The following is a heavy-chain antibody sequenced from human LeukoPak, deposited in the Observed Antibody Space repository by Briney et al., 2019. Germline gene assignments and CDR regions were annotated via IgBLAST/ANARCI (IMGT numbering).Heavy chain of an antibody. Sequence: GGSLRLSCAASGFTFSSYTMNWVRQAPGKGLEWVSSITTSSSYIYYADSMKGRFTISRDNAKNSLYLQMNSLRAEDTAVYYCARDKAVGPTLLDYWGQGILVTVSS. J-gene: IGHJ4*02. CDR1: GFTFSSYT. CDR3: ARDKAVGPTLLDY. D-gene: IGHD1-26*01. CDR2: ITTSSSYI. V-gene: IGHV3-21*01.